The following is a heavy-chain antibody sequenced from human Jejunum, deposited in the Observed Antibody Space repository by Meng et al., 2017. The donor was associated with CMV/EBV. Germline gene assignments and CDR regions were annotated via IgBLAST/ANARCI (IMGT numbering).Heavy chain of an antibody. V-gene: IGHV1-2*02. J-gene: IGHJ5*02. CDR2: INPNSGGT. Sequence: ASGYTFTGYYMHWGRQTPGQGVGWMGWINPNSGGTNYAQKFQGRVTMTRDTSISTAYMELSRLRSDDTAVYYCARDVGGLDRNWFDPWGQGTLVTVSS. CDR1: GYTFTGYY. D-gene: IGHD3-9*01. CDR3: ARDVGGLDRNWFDP.